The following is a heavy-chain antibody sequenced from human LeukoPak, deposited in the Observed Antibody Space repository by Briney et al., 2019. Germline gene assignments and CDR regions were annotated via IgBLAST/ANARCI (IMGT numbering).Heavy chain of an antibody. Sequence: GGSLRLSCAASGFTLRNHGMNWVRQAPGKGLEWVAVVSHDGSAKFYADSVKGRFTISRDNPNNILYLQMNSLRPEDTAVYYCTKELGASGSSHMCYFDYWGQGILVTVS. V-gene: IGHV3-30*18. CDR2: VSHDGSAK. CDR3: TKELGASGSSHMCYFDY. CDR1: GFTLRNHG. J-gene: IGHJ4*02. D-gene: IGHD3-10*01.